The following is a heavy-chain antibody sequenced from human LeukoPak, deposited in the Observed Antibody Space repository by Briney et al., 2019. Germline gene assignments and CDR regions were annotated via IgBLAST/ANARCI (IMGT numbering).Heavy chain of an antibody. CDR1: GGSISSSSYY. CDR2: IYYSGST. V-gene: IGHV4-39*01. Sequence: SETLSLTCTVSGGSISSSSYYWGWIRQPPGKGLEWIGSIYYSGSTYYNPSLKSRVTISVDTSKNQFSLKLSSVTAADTAVYYCARPPRFLEWLKGNWYFDLSGRGTLVTVSS. J-gene: IGHJ2*01. CDR3: ARPPRFLEWLKGNWYFDL. D-gene: IGHD3-3*01.